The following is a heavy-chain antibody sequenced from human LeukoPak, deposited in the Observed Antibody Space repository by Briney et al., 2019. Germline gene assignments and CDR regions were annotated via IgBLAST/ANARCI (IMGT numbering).Heavy chain of an antibody. D-gene: IGHD1-7*01. CDR2: IIPIFGTA. CDR1: GGTFSSYA. V-gene: IGHV1-69*05. J-gene: IGHJ4*02. Sequence: SVKVSCKASGGTFSSYAISWVRQAPGQGLEWMGGIIPIFGTANYAQKFQGRVTMTRDTSISTAYMELSRLRSDDTAVYYCARDQAIITGTTEDYWGQGTLVTVSS. CDR3: ARDQAIITGTTEDY.